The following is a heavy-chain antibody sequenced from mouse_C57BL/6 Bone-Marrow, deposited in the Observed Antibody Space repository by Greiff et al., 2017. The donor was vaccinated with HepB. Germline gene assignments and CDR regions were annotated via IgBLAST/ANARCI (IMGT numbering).Heavy chain of an antibody. V-gene: IGHV8-8*01. J-gene: IGHJ1*03. CDR1: GFSLSTFGMG. Sequence: QVTLKVSGPGILQPSQTLSLTCSFSGFSLSTFGMGVGWIRQPSGKGLEWLAHIWWDDDKYYNPALKSRLTISKDTSKNQVFLMIANVDTADTATYYCARMRYFDVWGTGTTVTVSS. CDR3: ARMRYFDV. CDR2: IWWDDDK.